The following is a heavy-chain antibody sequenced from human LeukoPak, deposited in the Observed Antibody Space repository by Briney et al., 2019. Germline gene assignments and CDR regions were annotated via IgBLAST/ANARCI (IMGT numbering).Heavy chain of an antibody. Sequence: GGSLRLSCTASGFTFGDYAMSWVRQAPGKGLEWVGLIRSKAYGETTEYAASVKGRFTILRDDSKSIAFLQMDSLKTEDTALYSCTRVRADSWSGTYYYYYGMDVWGQGTTVTVSS. J-gene: IGHJ6*02. CDR2: IRSKAYGETT. CDR1: GFTFGDYA. CDR3: TRVRADSWSGTYYYYYGMDV. D-gene: IGHD3-3*01. V-gene: IGHV3-49*04.